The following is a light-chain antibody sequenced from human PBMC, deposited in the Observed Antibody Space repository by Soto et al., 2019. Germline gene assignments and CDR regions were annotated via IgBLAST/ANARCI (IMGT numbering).Light chain of an antibody. CDR1: QSISTY. CDR3: QQRSSWPPIT. CDR2: DAS. Sequence: EIVLTQSPATLSLSPGERATLSCRASQSISTYLAWYQHKPGQAPRLLIYDASNRATGIPARFSGSGSGTDFTLTISSLEPDDFADYYCQQRSSWPPITFGPGTRVDFK. V-gene: IGKV3-11*01. J-gene: IGKJ3*01.